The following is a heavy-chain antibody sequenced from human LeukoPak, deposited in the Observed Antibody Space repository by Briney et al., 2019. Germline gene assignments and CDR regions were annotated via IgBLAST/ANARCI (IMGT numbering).Heavy chain of an antibody. CDR3: ARSQSGYSSGWCDY. CDR1: GGTFSSYA. V-gene: IGHV1-69*04. CDR2: IIPILGIA. D-gene: IGHD6-19*01. Sequence: SVRLSCKASGGTFSSYAISWVRQAPGQGLEWMGRIIPILGIANYAQKFQGRVTITADKSTSTAYMELSSLRSEDTAVYYCARSQSGYSSGWCDYWGQGTLVTVSS. J-gene: IGHJ4*02.